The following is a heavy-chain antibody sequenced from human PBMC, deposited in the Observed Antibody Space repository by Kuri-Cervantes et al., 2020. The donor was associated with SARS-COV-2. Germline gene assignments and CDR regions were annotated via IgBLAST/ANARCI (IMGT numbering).Heavy chain of an antibody. J-gene: IGHJ4*02. Sequence: GSLRLSCTVSGGSISSSSYYWDWNRQPPGKGLEWIGSIYYTGSTYYNPSLKSRVTISVDTSKNQFSLKLSSVTAADTAVYYCARLASSRGTREYDYWGQGTLVTVSS. D-gene: IGHD2-8*01. V-gene: IGHV4-39*01. CDR3: ARLASSRGTREYDY. CDR2: IYYTGST. CDR1: GGSISSSSYY.